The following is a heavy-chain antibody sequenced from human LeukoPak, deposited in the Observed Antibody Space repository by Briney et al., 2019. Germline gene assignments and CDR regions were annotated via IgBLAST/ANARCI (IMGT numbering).Heavy chain of an antibody. CDR2: IYYSGST. CDR1: GGSISSYY. V-gene: IGHV4-59*01. J-gene: IGHJ4*02. D-gene: IGHD2-15*01. CDR3: ARGGLLLFDY. Sequence: SETLSLTCTVSGGSISSYYWSWIRQPPGKGLEWIGYIYYSGSTNYNPSLKSRVTISVDTSKNQFSLKLSSVTAADTAVYYCARGGLLLFDYWGQGTLVTVSS.